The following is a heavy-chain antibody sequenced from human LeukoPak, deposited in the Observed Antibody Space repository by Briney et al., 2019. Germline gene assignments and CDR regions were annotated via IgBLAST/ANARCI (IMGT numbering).Heavy chain of an antibody. CDR1: GFTFSSDG. CDR3: ARGEVSAAEDY. J-gene: IGHJ4*02. Sequence: GGSLRLSCAASGFTFSSDGMSWVREAPGTGLEWVANIKQDGSEKYYVDSVKGRFTISRDNAKNSLYLQMNSRRAEDAGVYYCARGEVSAAEDYWGQGTLVTVSS. CDR2: IKQDGSEK. D-gene: IGHD2-2*01. V-gene: IGHV3-7*05.